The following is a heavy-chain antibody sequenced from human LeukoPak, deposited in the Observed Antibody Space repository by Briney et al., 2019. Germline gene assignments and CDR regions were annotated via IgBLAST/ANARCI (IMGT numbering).Heavy chain of an antibody. V-gene: IGHV3-23*01. CDR2: ISDSGGSS. D-gene: IGHD2-21*02. CDR1: EFTFSNYG. Sequence: GGSLRLSCAASEFTFSNYGMSWVRQAPGKGLEWVSGISDSGGSSYYADSVKGRFTISRDNSKNTLYLQVNGLRTEDTAVYYCAKDRLLNCRGDCYIFDYWGQGTVVTVSS. J-gene: IGHJ4*02. CDR3: AKDRLLNCRGDCYIFDY.